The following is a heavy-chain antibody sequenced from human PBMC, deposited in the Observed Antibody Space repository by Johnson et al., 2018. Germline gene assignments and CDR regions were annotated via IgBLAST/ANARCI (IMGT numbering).Heavy chain of an antibody. J-gene: IGHJ6*03. D-gene: IGHD3-10*01. CDR2: ISYDGSNK. Sequence: VQLVESGGGVVQPGRSLRLSCAASGFTFSSYAMHWVRQAPGKGLEWVAVISYDGSNKYYTDSVKGRFTISRDNSKNTLYLQVNSLRTEDTAGYYWAREGNYYGSGSQLPYYYYYMDVWGKGTTVTVSS. CDR3: AREGNYYGSGSQLPYYYYYMDV. CDR1: GFTFSSYA. V-gene: IGHV3-30-3*01.